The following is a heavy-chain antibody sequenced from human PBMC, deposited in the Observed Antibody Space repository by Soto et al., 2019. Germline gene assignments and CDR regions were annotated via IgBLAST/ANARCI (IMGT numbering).Heavy chain of an antibody. J-gene: IGHJ4*02. Sequence: GGSLRLSCAASGFTFSSYAMSWVRQAPGKGLEWVSAISGSGGSTYYADSGKGRFTISRDNSKNTLYLQMNSLRAEDTAVYYCAKDWRGNALTARHCSGGSCSHDANYWGQGTLVTVSS. CDR3: AKDWRGNALTARHCSGGSCSHDANY. CDR2: ISGSGGST. V-gene: IGHV3-23*01. D-gene: IGHD2-15*01. CDR1: GFTFSSYA.